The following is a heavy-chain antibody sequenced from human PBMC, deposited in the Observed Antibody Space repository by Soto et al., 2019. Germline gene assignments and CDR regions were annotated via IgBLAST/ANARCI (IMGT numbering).Heavy chain of an antibody. D-gene: IGHD3-10*01. CDR2: ISGSGGST. CDR3: AKDRSTCYLVPPFDP. Sequence: EVQLLESGGGLVQPGGSLRLSCAASGFTFSRYAMSWVRQAPGKGLEWVSAISGSGGSTYYADSVKGRFTISRDNSKNTLYLQMNSLRAEDRAVYYCAKDRSTCYLVPPFDPWGQGTLVTVSS. CDR1: GFTFSRYA. J-gene: IGHJ5*02. V-gene: IGHV3-23*01.